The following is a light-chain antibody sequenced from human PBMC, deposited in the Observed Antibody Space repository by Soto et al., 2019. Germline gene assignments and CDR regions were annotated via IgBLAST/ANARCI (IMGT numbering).Light chain of an antibody. CDR2: GAF. V-gene: IGKV3-15*01. Sequence: EIALTQSPVTLSVSPGGSATLSCRASQSVTFDLAWYQQRPGQAPRLLIYGAFKRATGVPARFSGSGSGTEFTLTISGLESEDFAVYYCQQYTNLETFGGGTRVEIK. J-gene: IGKJ4*01. CDR1: QSVTFD. CDR3: QQYTNLET.